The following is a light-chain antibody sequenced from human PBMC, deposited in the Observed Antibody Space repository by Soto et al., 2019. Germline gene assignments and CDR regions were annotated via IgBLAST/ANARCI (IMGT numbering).Light chain of an antibody. CDR3: QQSNSLPLT. Sequence: DIQMTQSPSTLSGSVGDRVTITCRASQTISSWLAWYQQKPGKAPKLLIYTAISLQSGVPSRFRGSGSGTEFTLTISSLQPEDFAAYSCQQSNSLPLTFGPGTKVDIK. CDR1: QTISSW. V-gene: IGKV1-5*01. CDR2: TAI. J-gene: IGKJ3*01.